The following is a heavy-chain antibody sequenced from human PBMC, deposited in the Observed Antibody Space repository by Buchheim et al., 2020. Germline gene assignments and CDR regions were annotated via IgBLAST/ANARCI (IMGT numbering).Heavy chain of an antibody. CDR1: GDSIRNYY. V-gene: IGHV4-59*08. D-gene: IGHD3-10*01. CDR2: IYDSRST. CDR3: ARLASSYVGSGTYYGKYDAFDI. J-gene: IGHJ3*02. Sequence: QVQLQESGPGLVKPSETLSVTCTLSGDSIRNYYWTWIRQPPGKGLEWIGYIYDSRSTNYNPSLNSRVTISVDASKNQFSLKVTSVTAADTAVYYCARLASSYVGSGTYYGKYDAFDIWGQGT.